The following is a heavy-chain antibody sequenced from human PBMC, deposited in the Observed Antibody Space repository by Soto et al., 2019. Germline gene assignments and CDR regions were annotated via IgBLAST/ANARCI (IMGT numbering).Heavy chain of an antibody. CDR1: GFTFSSYG. J-gene: IGHJ6*03. CDR2: IWFDGTNK. D-gene: IGHD1-7*01. Sequence: GGSLRLSCAASGFTFSSYGMHWVRQAPGKGLEWVAIIWFDGTNKYYADSVKGRFTISRDNSKNTLYLQMNSLRAEDTAVYYWARDKSNGGTTGYMDVWGKGTTVTVSS. CDR3: ARDKSNGGTTGYMDV. V-gene: IGHV3-33*01.